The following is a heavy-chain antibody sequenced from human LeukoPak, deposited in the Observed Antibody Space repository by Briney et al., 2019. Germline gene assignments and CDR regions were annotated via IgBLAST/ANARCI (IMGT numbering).Heavy chain of an antibody. Sequence: SEALSLTCTVSGGSISSGDYYWSWMRQPPGKGLEWIAYMYYSGSTDYNPSLKSRVTMSAETSKNHLSLKLSSVTGADTAVYYCARPYYYDSRIDPWGQGILVTVSS. D-gene: IGHD3-22*01. V-gene: IGHV4-30-4*01. J-gene: IGHJ5*02. CDR3: ARPYYYDSRIDP. CDR2: MYYSGST. CDR1: GGSISSGDYY.